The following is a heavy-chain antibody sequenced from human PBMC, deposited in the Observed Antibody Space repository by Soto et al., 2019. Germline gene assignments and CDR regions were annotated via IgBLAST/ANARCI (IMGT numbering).Heavy chain of an antibody. J-gene: IGHJ5*02. V-gene: IGHV4-30-2*01. CDR1: GGSISSGGYS. D-gene: IGHD5-12*01. Sequence: SETLSLTCAVSGGSISSGGYSWSWIRQPPGKGLEWIGYIYHSGSTYYNPSLKSRVTISVDRSKNQFSLKLSSVTAADTAVYYCARGGSGYGLNWFDPWGQGTLVTV. CDR2: IYHSGST. CDR3: ARGGSGYGLNWFDP.